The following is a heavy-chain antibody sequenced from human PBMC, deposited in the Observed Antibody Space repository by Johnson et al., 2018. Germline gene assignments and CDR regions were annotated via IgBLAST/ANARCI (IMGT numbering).Heavy chain of an antibody. CDR2: ISWNSGII. D-gene: IGHD6-13*01. V-gene: IGHV3-9*01. CDR3: GKGSSRWYVEMDV. J-gene: IGHJ6*04. Sequence: VQLVQSGGGLVQPGRSLRLSCAASGFTFDDYDMHWVRQAPGKGLEWVSGISWNSGIIGYADSVKGRVTISRDNAKNSLYLQMNSLRAEETALYYWGKGSSRWYVEMDVWGKGATVTVSS. CDR1: GFTFDDYD.